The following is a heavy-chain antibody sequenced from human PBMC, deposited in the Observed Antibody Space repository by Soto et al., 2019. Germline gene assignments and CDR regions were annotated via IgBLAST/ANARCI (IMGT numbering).Heavy chain of an antibody. V-gene: IGHV3-23*01. Sequence: EMQLLESGGGLVQPGGSLRLSSVASGFPFSSYAMSWVRLTPGQGLEWVSGISGSGVLTYYADSVKGRFTISRDNSNNTLSLQVDSLRVEDMAVYFCAKGGYYSVFDIWGQGTMVTVSA. J-gene: IGHJ3*02. CDR3: AKGGYYSVFDI. CDR1: GFPFSSYA. CDR2: ISGSGVLT. D-gene: IGHD3-16*01.